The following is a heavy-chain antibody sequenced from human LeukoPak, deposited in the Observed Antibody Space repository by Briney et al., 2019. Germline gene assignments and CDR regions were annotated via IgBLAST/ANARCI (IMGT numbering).Heavy chain of an antibody. Sequence: PSETLSLTCTVSGGSISSHYWSWIRQPPGKGLEWIGSIYHSGSTYYNPSLKSRVTISVDTSKNQFSLKLSSVTAADTAVYYCARVYSGSGSYNFDYWGQGTLVTVSS. CDR1: GGSISSHY. CDR2: IYHSGST. J-gene: IGHJ4*02. V-gene: IGHV4-38-2*02. D-gene: IGHD3-10*01. CDR3: ARVYSGSGSYNFDY.